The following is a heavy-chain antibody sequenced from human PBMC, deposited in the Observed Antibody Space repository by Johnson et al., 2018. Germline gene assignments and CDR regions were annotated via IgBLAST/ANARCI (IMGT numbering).Heavy chain of an antibody. D-gene: IGHD2-8*01. V-gene: IGHV1-46*01. CDR2: INPSGGTT. CDR3: ARVRDFVILLVAFDI. Sequence: QVQLVESGAEVKKPGASVKVSCKASGYTFTTNYLHWVRQAPGQGLEWMAIINPSGGTTTYAQQFQGRLTVTRDTSTSTVYMELSSLRSEDAALYYCARVRDFVILLVAFDIWGQGSMVTVSA. CDR1: GYTFTTNY. J-gene: IGHJ3*02.